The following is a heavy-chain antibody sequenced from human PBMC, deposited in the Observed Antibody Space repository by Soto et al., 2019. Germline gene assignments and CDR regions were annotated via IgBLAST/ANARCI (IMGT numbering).Heavy chain of an antibody. Sequence: GGSLRLSCAASGFTFSSYAMNWVRQSPGKGLEWVSLISGNADRTYYTDSVKGRFTISRDNSMNTLYLQMSSLRAEDTAVYYCASHHPLNGGTTNGYIDYWGQGTLVTVSS. D-gene: IGHD4-17*01. J-gene: IGHJ4*02. CDR1: GFTFSSYA. CDR2: ISGNADRT. V-gene: IGHV3-23*01. CDR3: ASHHPLNGGTTNGYIDY.